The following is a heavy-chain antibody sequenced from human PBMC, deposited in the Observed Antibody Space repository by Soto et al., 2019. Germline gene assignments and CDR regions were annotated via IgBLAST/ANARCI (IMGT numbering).Heavy chain of an antibody. V-gene: IGHV1-58*01. CDR3: AATPYSSSWYDNFDY. D-gene: IGHD6-13*01. CDR1: GFTFTSSA. Sequence: SVKVSCKASGFTFTSSAVQWVRRARGQRLEWIGWIVVGSGNTNYAQKFQERVTITRDMSTSTAYMELSSVRSEDTAVYYCAATPYSSSWYDNFDYWGQGTLATVSS. J-gene: IGHJ4*02. CDR2: IVVGSGNT.